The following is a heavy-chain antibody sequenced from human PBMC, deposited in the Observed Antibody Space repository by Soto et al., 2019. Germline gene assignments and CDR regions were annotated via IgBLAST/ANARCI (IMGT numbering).Heavy chain of an antibody. J-gene: IGHJ4*02. Sequence: PSETLSLTRTVSGGSISSYYWSWIRQPPGKGLEWIGHIYYSGSANYNPSLKSRVTISVDTSKKQFSLKLHSVTAADTAVYYCARVIHYYDTSGYYAWYFDYWGQGALVTVSS. D-gene: IGHD3-22*01. V-gene: IGHV4-59*01. CDR2: IYYSGSA. CDR1: GGSISSYY. CDR3: ARVIHYYDTSGYYAWYFDY.